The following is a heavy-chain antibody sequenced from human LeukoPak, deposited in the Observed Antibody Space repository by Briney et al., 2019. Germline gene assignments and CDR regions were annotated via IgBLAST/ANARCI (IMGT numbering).Heavy chain of an antibody. J-gene: IGHJ5*02. CDR2: IYTSGST. V-gene: IGHV4-61*02. D-gene: IGHD3-10*01. CDR1: GGSISSGSYY. Sequence: SSETLSLTCTVSGGSISSGSYYWSWIRQPAGKGLESIGLIYTSGSTNYNPSLKSRVTMSVDTSKNQFSLKLSSVTASDTAVYYCARASYYGSGNWFDPWGQGTLVTVSS. CDR3: ARASYYGSGNWFDP.